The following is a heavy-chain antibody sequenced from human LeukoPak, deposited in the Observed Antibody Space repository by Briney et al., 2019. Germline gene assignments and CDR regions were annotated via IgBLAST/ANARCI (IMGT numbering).Heavy chain of an antibody. Sequence: SETLSLTCTVSGGSISSYYWSWLRQPPGKGLEWIGYIYYSGSTNYNPSLKSRVTISVDTSKNQFSLKLSSVTAADTAVYYCAKRLPNGVFDYWGQGTLVTVSS. CDR1: GGSISSYY. CDR2: IYYSGST. J-gene: IGHJ4*02. CDR3: AKRLPNGVFDY. V-gene: IGHV4-59*08. D-gene: IGHD2-8*01.